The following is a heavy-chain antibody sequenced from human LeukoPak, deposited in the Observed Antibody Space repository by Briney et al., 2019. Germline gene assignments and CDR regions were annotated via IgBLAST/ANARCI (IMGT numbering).Heavy chain of an antibody. V-gene: IGHV3-23*01. Sequence: GGSLRLSCAASGFTFSSYAMSWVRQAPGKGLEWVSAISGSGGSTYYADSVKGRFTISRDNSKNTLYLQMNTLRAEDTAVYYCAKADTSGYYIFDYWGQGTLVTVSS. D-gene: IGHD3-22*01. CDR2: ISGSGGST. CDR1: GFTFSSYA. J-gene: IGHJ4*02. CDR3: AKADTSGYYIFDY.